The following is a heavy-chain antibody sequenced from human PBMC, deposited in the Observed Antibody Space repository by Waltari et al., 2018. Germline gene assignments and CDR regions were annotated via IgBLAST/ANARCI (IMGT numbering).Heavy chain of an antibody. V-gene: IGHV3-48*03. CDR2: ISSGANTT. CDR1: GVNTGPYE. D-gene: IGHD6-19*01. CDR3: ARDRPPPYSTGWYVLFH. Sequence: VESGGGVVQPGGSLRLSCADSGVNTGPYEINWVRRAPGKEREWIAYISSGANTTSDAASVQGRFTISRDNVNNSIYLQMNSLRVEDTAIYYCARDRPPPYSTGWYVLFHWGQGSQVTVSA. J-gene: IGHJ4*02.